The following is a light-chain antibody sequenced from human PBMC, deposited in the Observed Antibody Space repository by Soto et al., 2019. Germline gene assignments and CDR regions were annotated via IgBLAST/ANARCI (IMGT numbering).Light chain of an antibody. Sequence: QSALTQPAAVSGSPGQSITISCTGTSSDVGSYNLVSWYQQHPGKAPKLMIYEGSKRPSGVSNRFSGSKSGNTASLTISGLQAEDDADYYCCSYAGSPTSNWVFGGGTKLTVL. CDR3: CSYAGSPTSNWV. V-gene: IGLV2-23*01. CDR1: SSDVGSYNL. J-gene: IGLJ3*02. CDR2: EGS.